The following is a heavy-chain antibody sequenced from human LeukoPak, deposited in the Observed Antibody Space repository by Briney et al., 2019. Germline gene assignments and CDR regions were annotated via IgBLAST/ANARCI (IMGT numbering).Heavy chain of an antibody. CDR3: ARDGPNKLGFES. CDR1: GFTFSNYN. CDR2: ISSSGSTI. Sequence: GGSLRLSCAASGFTFSNYNMHWVRQAPGKGLEWVSYISSSGSTIYYADSVKGRFTISRDNAKNSLYLQMNSLRAEDTAVYYCARDGPNKLGFESWGQGTLVTVSS. J-gene: IGHJ4*02. V-gene: IGHV3-48*04. D-gene: IGHD4/OR15-4a*01.